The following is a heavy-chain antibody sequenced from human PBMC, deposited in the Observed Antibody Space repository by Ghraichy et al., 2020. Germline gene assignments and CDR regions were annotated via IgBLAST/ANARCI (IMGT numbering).Heavy chain of an antibody. Sequence: GESLNISCKGSGYSFTSYWIGWVRQMPGKGLEWMGIIYPGDSDTRYSPSFQGQVTISADKCISTAYLQWSSLKASDTAMYYCARPTYRDGYNLLDYWGQGTLVTVSS. CDR3: ARPTYRDGYNLLDY. CDR1: GYSFTSYW. CDR2: IYPGDSDT. D-gene: IGHD5-24*01. J-gene: IGHJ4*02. V-gene: IGHV5-51*01.